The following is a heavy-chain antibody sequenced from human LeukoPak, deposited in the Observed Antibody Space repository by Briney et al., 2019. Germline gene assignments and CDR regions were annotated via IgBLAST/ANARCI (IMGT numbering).Heavy chain of an antibody. V-gene: IGHV3-53*01. Sequence: QPGGSLRLSCAASGFVVSTNYMTWVRQPPRKGLEWVSVVYKDGRTFYTDSVKGRFTISRDNSKNTVYLQMSSLRVEDTAVYYCAKSLTYYHENSDSIWGQGTLVTVSS. CDR2: VYKDGRT. CDR1: GFVVSTNY. J-gene: IGHJ4*02. D-gene: IGHD3-22*01. CDR3: AKSLTYYHENSDSI.